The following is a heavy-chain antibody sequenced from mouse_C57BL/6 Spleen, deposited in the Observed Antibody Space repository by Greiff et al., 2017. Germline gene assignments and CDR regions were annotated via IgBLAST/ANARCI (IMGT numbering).Heavy chain of an antibody. CDR3: ARGSDYAMDY. Sequence: VQLQQSGAELARPGASVKLSCKASGYTFTSYGISWVKQRTGQGLEWIGEIYPRSGNTYYNEKFKGKATLTADKSSSTAYMELRSLTSEDSAVYFCARGSDYAMDYWGQGTSVTVSS. J-gene: IGHJ4*01. CDR1: GYTFTSYG. D-gene: IGHD6-1*01. CDR2: IYPRSGNT. V-gene: IGHV1-81*01.